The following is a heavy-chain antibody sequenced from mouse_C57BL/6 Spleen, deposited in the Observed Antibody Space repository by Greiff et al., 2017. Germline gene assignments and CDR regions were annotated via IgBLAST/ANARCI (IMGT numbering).Heavy chain of an antibody. CDR2: INPSSGYT. V-gene: IGHV1-7*01. Sequence: VQRVESGAELAKPGASVKLSCKASGYTFTSYWMHWVKQRPGQGLEWIGYINPSSGYTKYNQKFKDKATLTADKSSSTAYMQLSSLTYEDSAVYYCAREDWERYYAMDYWGQGTSVTVSS. J-gene: IGHJ4*01. CDR3: AREDWERYYAMDY. D-gene: IGHD4-1*01. CDR1: GYTFTSYW.